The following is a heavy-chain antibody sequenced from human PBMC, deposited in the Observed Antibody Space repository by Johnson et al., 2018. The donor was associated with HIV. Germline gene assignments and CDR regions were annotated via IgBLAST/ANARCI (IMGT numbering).Heavy chain of an antibody. CDR1: GFTFSSYG. CDR2: ISGSGGST. CDR3: TSTIDMVPTGRSYDAFDI. V-gene: IGHV3-23*04. D-gene: IGHD5-12*01. J-gene: IGHJ3*02. Sequence: MLLVESGGGLIQPGGSLRLSCAASGFTFSSYGMSWVRQAPGKGLEWVSAISGSGGSTYYADSVKGRFTISRDNSKNTAYLQMNSLTTEDTAVYYCTSTIDMVPTGRSYDAFDIWGQGTMVTVSS.